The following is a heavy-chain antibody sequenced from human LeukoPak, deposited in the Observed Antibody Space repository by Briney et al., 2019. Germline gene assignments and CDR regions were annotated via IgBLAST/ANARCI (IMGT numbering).Heavy chain of an antibody. CDR1: GFSFTTYS. Sequence: GGSLRLSCAASGFSFTTYSINWVRQAPGKGLEWVSYISCTATTIYYADSVKGRFTISRDNAINSVYLQMNSLRVEDTAVYYCARDRVGGRYYYGMDVWGQGTTVTVSS. CDR2: ISCTATTI. J-gene: IGHJ6*02. CDR3: ARDRVGGRYYYGMDV. D-gene: IGHD3-16*01. V-gene: IGHV3-48*04.